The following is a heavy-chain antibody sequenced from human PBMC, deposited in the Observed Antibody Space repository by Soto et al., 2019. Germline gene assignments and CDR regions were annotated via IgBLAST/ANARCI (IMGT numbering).Heavy chain of an antibody. Sequence: ASVKVSCKASGYTFTSYGISWVRQAPGQGLEWMGWISAYNGNTNYAQKLQGRVTMTTDTSTSTAYMELRGLRSDGTAVYYCARYDSSGYYYSFYYYGMDVWGQGTTVTVSS. V-gene: IGHV1-18*01. J-gene: IGHJ6*02. CDR1: GYTFTSYG. CDR3: ARYDSSGYYYSFYYYGMDV. CDR2: ISAYNGNT. D-gene: IGHD3-22*01.